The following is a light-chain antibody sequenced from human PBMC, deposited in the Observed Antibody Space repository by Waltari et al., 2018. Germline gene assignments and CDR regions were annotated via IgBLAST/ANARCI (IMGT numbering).Light chain of an antibody. CDR2: GAS. CDR3: LQRSNWPLT. Sequence: LSCRASQSVSSSLAWYQQKPGQAPRLLIYGASSRATGIPDRFSGSGSGTDFTLTISSLEPEDVAVYYCLQRSNWPLTFGGGTKVEIK. V-gene: IGKV3-11*01. J-gene: IGKJ4*01. CDR1: QSVSSS.